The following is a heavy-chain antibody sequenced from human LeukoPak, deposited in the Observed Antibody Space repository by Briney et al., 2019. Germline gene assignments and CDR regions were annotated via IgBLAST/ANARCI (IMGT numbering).Heavy chain of an antibody. CDR3: ARTEMATTSPFDY. CDR2: IYYSGNT. J-gene: IGHJ4*02. CDR1: GDSISSSNSY. D-gene: IGHD5-24*01. Sequence: SETLSLTCTVSGDSISSSNSYWGWIRQPPGKGLEWIGSIYYSGNTYYNASLKSRVTISVDTSKNQFSLKLSSVTAADTAVYYCARTEMATTSPFDYWGQGTLVTVSS. V-gene: IGHV4-39*01.